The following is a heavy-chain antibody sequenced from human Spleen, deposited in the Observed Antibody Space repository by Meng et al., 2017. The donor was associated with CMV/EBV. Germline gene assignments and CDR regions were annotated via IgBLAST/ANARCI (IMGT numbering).Heavy chain of an antibody. CDR2: IYWNDDK. V-gene: IGHV2-5*01. CDR3: ARVLRFFDHFDY. J-gene: IGHJ4*02. D-gene: IGHD3-9*01. Sequence: SGPTLVQPTQTLTLTCSFSGFSLSTSGVRVGWIRQPPGKALESLALIYWNDDKRYNPSLKSRLTITKDTSKNQVVLTVTNMDPVDTATYYCARVLRFFDHFDYWGQGILVTVSS. CDR1: GFSLSTSGVR.